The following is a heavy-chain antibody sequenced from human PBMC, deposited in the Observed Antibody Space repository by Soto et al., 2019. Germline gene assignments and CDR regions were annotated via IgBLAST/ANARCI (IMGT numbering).Heavy chain of an antibody. CDR3: AKEVENYFDSGGYQPGVHFDS. CDR1: GFTFNDAW. V-gene: IGHV3-15*07. CDR2: IKSESDGGTT. Sequence: GGSLRLSCAGSGFTFNDAWMNWVRQAPGKGLEWVGRIKSESDGGTTAYAAPVKGRFTTSRDDSKNTLYLQMSSLRAEDTAINYCAKEVENYFDSGGYQPGVHFDSGGQGTLVTVSS. D-gene: IGHD3-22*01. J-gene: IGHJ4*02.